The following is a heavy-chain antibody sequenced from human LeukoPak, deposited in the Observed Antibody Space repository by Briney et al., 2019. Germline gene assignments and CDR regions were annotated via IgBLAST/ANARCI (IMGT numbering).Heavy chain of an antibody. CDR2: ISAYDGST. Sequence: ASVKVSCKASGYSFTNYGISWVRQAPGQGLEWMGWISAYDGSTNYARKLQGRVTMTTDTSTSTAYMELRSLRSDDTAVYYCARVNRWWATSGYFQHWGQGTLVTVSS. CDR3: ARVNRWWATSGYFQH. D-gene: IGHD2-15*01. J-gene: IGHJ1*01. V-gene: IGHV1-18*01. CDR1: GYSFTNYG.